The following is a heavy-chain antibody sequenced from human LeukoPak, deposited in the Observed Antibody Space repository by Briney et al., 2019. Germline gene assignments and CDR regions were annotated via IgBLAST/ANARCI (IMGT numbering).Heavy chain of an antibody. Sequence: SETLSLTCTVSGGSISSSSYYWGWIRQPPGKGLEWIGSIYYSGSTYCNPSLKSRVTISVDTSKNQFSLKLSSVTAADTAVYYCARPYCSGGSCYFWYWGQGTLVTVSS. CDR2: IYYSGST. CDR1: GGSISSSSYY. J-gene: IGHJ4*02. CDR3: ARPYCSGGSCYFWY. D-gene: IGHD2-15*01. V-gene: IGHV4-39*01.